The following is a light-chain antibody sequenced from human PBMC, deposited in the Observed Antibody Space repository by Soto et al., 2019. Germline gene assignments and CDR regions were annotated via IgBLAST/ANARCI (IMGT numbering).Light chain of an antibody. J-gene: IGKJ1*01. V-gene: IGKV2-28*01. CDR3: MQALQTPRT. CDR1: QSLLHSNGYNY. CDR2: LGS. Sequence: DIVMTQSPLSLPVTPGEPASISCRSSQSLLHSNGYNYLDWYLQKPGQSPQLLIYLGSNRASGVPGRFSGSGSGTDFTLKISRVEAEDVGVYYCMQALQTPRTFGQGNKVEIK.